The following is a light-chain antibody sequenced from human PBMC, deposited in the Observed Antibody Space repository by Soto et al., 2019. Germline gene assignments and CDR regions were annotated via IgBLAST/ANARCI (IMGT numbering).Light chain of an antibody. Sequence: DIQMTQSPSTLSASVGARVTITCRASQSIGSRLAWYQQKPGKAPKVQIYDASSLESGVPSRFSGSGSGTEFTLTISSLQPDDFATYYCQQYNSYWTFGQGTKVDIK. J-gene: IGKJ1*01. CDR2: DAS. CDR1: QSIGSR. CDR3: QQYNSYWT. V-gene: IGKV1-5*01.